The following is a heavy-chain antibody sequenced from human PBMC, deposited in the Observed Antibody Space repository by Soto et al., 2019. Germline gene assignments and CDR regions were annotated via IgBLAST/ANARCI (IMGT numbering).Heavy chain of an antibody. CDR2: ISYDGSNK. CDR3: AKDTIGGMDV. D-gene: IGHD3-3*01. V-gene: IGHV3-30*18. Sequence: GGSLRLSCAASGFTFSSYGMHWVRQAPGKGLEWVAVISYDGSNKYYADSVKGRFTISRDNSKNTLYLQMNSLRAEDTAVYYCAKDTIGGMDVWGQGTTVTSP. CDR1: GFTFSSYG. J-gene: IGHJ6*02.